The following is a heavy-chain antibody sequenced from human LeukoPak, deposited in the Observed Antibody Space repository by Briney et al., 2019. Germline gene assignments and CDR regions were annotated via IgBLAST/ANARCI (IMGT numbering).Heavy chain of an antibody. CDR3: ARVTVETATKRYFDY. CDR1: GVAISSHY. V-gene: IGHV4-59*11. Sequence: SETLSLTCTVSGVAISSHYWSWIRQPPGKGPEWLGFIISTGTANYNPSLKGRVTLSIDAPKDQFSLRLRSVTAADTAVYYCARVTVETATKRYFDYWGQGARVTVSS. CDR2: IISTGTA. D-gene: IGHD2-21*02. J-gene: IGHJ4*02.